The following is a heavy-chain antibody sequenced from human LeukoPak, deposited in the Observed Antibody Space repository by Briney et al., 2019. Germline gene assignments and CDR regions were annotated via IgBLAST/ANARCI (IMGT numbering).Heavy chain of an antibody. J-gene: IGHJ4*02. CDR3: AREGYCNSTSCYKPFDY. CDR2: ISSYNGNT. D-gene: IGHD2-2*01. CDR1: SYTFTSYG. V-gene: IGHV1-18*01. Sequence: ASVKVSCKASSYTFTSYGISWVRQAPGQGLEWMGWISSYNGNTNYAQKLQGRVTMTTDTSTSTAYMELRSLRSDDTAVYYCAREGYCNSTSCYKPFDYWGQGTLVTISS.